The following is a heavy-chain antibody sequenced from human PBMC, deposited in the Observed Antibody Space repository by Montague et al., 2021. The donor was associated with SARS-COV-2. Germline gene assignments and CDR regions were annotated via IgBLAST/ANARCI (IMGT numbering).Heavy chain of an antibody. D-gene: IGHD3-16*01. CDR3: ARDHPGGGVDH. CDR2: IYYSGST. V-gene: IGHV4-59*12. Sequence: SETLSLTCTVSGGSISSYYWSWIRQPPGKGLEWIGYIYYSGSTNYNPSLKSRVTISVDTSKNQFSLKLSSVTAADTAVYYCARDHPGGGVDHWGQGTLVTVSS. CDR1: GGSISSYY. J-gene: IGHJ4*02.